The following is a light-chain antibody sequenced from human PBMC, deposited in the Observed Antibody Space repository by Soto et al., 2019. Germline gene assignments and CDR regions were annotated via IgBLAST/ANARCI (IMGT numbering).Light chain of an antibody. CDR1: QGIINY. Sequence: IQLTQSPSSLSASVGDRVTITCRASQGIINYLAWYQQKPGKAPKLLIYGASTLQSGVPSRFGGSGSGTDFTLTVSSLQPEDFAVYYCHHYSSWPPYTFGQGTKLEIK. J-gene: IGKJ2*01. CDR3: HHYSSWPPYT. V-gene: IGKV1-9*01. CDR2: GAS.